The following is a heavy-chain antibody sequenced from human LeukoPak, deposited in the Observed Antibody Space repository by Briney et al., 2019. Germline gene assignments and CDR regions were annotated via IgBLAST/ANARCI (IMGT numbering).Heavy chain of an antibody. D-gene: IGHD2-15*01. Sequence: ASVKLSCEASGYTFSGYYMHWVRQAPGQGLEWMGWINPNSGGTNYAQKFQGRVTMTRDTSISTAYMELSRLRSDDTAVYYCARGNRYCSGGSCRGTRWFYPWGQGTLVTVFS. CDR2: INPNSGGT. V-gene: IGHV1-2*02. CDR1: GYTFSGYY. CDR3: ARGNRYCSGGSCRGTRWFYP. J-gene: IGHJ5*02.